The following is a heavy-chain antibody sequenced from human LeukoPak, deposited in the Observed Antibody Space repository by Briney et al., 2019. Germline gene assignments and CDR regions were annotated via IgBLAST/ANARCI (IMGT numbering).Heavy chain of an antibody. CDR1: GGTFSSYA. V-gene: IGHV1-69*01. CDR3: ARETSWEDIVVVPAAIRGRWLGWFDP. CDR2: IIPIFGTA. Sequence: SVKVSCKASGGTFSSYAISWVRQAPGQGLEWRGGIIPIFGTANYAQKFQGRVTITADESTSTDYMELSSLRSEDTAVYYCARETSWEDIVVVPAAIRGRWLGWFDPWGQGTLVTVSS. D-gene: IGHD2-2*02. J-gene: IGHJ5*02.